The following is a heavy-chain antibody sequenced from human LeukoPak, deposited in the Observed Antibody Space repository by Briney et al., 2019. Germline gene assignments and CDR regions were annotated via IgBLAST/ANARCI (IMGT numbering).Heavy chain of an antibody. CDR3: ARGYYYDSSGYYTEYFQH. V-gene: IGHV1-69*13. CDR2: IIPIFGTA. D-gene: IGHD3-22*01. Sequence: VXVXXXAXGGTFXXYAISWVRQAPGQXLEWMGGIIPIFGTANYAQKFQGRVTITADESTSTAYMELSSLRSEDTAVYYCARGYYYDSSGYYTEYFQHWGQGTLVTVSS. J-gene: IGHJ1*01. CDR1: GGTFXXYA.